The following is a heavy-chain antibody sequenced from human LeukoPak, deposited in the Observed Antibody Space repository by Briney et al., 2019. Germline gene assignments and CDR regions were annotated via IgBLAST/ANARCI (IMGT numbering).Heavy chain of an antibody. CDR3: ARQGAAAGKIDY. CDR2: IYYSGST. Sequence: SETLSLTCTVSGGSISSSSYYWGWIRQPPGTGLEWIGSIYYSGSTYYNPSLKSRVTISVDTSKSQFSLKLSSVTAADTAVYYCARQGAAAGKIDYWGQGTLVTVSS. V-gene: IGHV4-39*01. J-gene: IGHJ4*02. D-gene: IGHD6-13*01. CDR1: GGSISSSSYY.